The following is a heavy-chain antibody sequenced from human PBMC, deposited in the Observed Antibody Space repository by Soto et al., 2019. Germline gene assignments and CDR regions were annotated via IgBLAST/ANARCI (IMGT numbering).Heavy chain of an antibody. CDR3: AKDGRDYDGSGSYFSSDL. CDR2: ISGSGGST. J-gene: IGHJ2*01. V-gene: IGHV3-23*01. Sequence: EVQLLESGGGLVQPGGSLRLSCAASGFTFSSYAMSWVRQAPGKGLEWVSAISGSGGSTYYADSVKGRFTISRDNSKNRLYLQMNSLRAEDTAVYYCAKDGRDYDGSGSYFSSDLWGRGTLVTVAS. CDR1: GFTFSSYA. D-gene: IGHD3-10*01.